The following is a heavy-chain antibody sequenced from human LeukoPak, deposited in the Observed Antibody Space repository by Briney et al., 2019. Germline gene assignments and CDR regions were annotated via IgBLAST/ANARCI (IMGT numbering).Heavy chain of an antibody. CDR2: ISYDGSNK. CDR3: ARDPHYDFWSGSRGYFDY. J-gene: IGHJ4*02. CDR1: GFTFSSYA. D-gene: IGHD3-3*01. Sequence: GGSLRLSCAASGFTFSSYAMHWVRQAPGKGLEWVAVISYDGSNKYYADSVKGRFTISRDNSENTLYLQMNSLRAEDTAVYYCARDPHYDFWSGSRGYFDYWGQGTLVTVSS. V-gene: IGHV3-30-3*01.